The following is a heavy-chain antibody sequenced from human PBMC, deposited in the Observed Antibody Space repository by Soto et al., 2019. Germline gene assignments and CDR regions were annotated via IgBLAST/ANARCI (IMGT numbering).Heavy chain of an antibody. V-gene: IGHV3-23*01. J-gene: IGHJ5*02. CDR1: GFTFSSYA. D-gene: IGHD2-2*03. CDR2: ISGSGGST. Sequence: RGSLRLSCAASGFTFSSYAMSWVRQAPGKGLEWVSAISGSGGSTYYADSVKGRFTISRDNSKNTLYLQMNSLRAEDTAVYYCAKDLDIVVVPAAMGGIGWFDPWGQGTLVTVSS. CDR3: AKDLDIVVVPAAMGGIGWFDP.